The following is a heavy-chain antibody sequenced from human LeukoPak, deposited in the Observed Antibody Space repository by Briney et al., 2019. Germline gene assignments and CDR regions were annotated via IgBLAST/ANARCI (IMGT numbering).Heavy chain of an antibody. D-gene: IGHD5-18*01. CDR2: ISGSGGST. CDR3: AKGRRGYSYGWGVGY. V-gene: IGHV3-23*01. Sequence: GGSLRLSCAASGFTFSSYAMSWVRQAPGKGLEWVSAISGSGGSTYYADSVKGRFTISRDNSKNTLYLQMNSLRAEDTAVYDCAKGRRGYSYGWGVGYWGQGTLVTVSS. CDR1: GFTFSSYA. J-gene: IGHJ4*02.